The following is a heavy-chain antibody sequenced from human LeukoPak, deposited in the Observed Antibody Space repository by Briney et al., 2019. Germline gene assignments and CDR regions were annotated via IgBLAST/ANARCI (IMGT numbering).Heavy chain of an antibody. V-gene: IGHV1-8*01. D-gene: IGHD3-10*01. CDR3: ARGLMVRGVMYH. CDR2: MNPNSGNT. J-gene: IGHJ5*02. Sequence: GASVKVSCKASGYTFTSYDINWVRQATGQGLEWMGWMNPNSGNTGYAQKFQGRVTTTRNTSISTAYMELSSLRSEDTAVYYCARGLMVRGVMYHWGQGTLSPSPQ. CDR1: GYTFTSYD.